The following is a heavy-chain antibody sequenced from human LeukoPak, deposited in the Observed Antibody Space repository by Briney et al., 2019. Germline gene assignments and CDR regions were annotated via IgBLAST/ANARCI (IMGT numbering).Heavy chain of an antibody. D-gene: IGHD6-19*01. Sequence: SETLSLTCTVSGGSISSGGYYWSWIRQPPGKGLEWIGYIYHSGSTYYNPSLKSRVTISVDKSKNQFSLKLSSVTAADTAVYYCARDLGIAVASDIWGQGTMVTVSS. V-gene: IGHV4-30-2*01. CDR3: ARDLGIAVASDI. J-gene: IGHJ3*02. CDR1: GGSISSGGYY. CDR2: IYHSGST.